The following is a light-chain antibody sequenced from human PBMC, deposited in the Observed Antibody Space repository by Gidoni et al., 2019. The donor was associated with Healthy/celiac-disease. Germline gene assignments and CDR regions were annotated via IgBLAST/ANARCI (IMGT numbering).Light chain of an antibody. Sequence: DIQMTQSPSSLSASVGDRVTNTCLARQSISSALNWYQQKPGKAPKLLIYAASSLQSGVPSRCSGSGSGTDFTLTISSLQPEDFATYYCQQSYSTPLTFGGGTKVEIK. J-gene: IGKJ4*01. CDR1: QSISSA. CDR3: QQSYSTPLT. V-gene: IGKV1-39*01. CDR2: AAS.